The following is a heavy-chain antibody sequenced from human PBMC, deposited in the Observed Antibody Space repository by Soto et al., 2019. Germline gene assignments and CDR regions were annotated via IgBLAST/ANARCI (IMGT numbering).Heavy chain of an antibody. CDR2: ISSSLGHT. CDR1: GFDFSDFH. D-gene: IGHD1-1*01. CDR3: AANWNFGLNF. J-gene: IGHJ4*02. Sequence: PGGSLRLSCVASGFDFSDFHISWVRQAPGKGLGWISYISSSLGHTDYAESVKGRFTISRDNAKSSVFLEMSDLRSDDTAVYYCAANWNFGLNFWGQGTLVTVSS. V-gene: IGHV3-11*03.